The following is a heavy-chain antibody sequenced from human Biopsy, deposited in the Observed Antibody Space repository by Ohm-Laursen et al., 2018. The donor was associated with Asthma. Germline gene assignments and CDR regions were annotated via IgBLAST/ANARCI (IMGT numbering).Heavy chain of an antibody. CDR2: FIPIFGTS. CDR1: VVTFCRYA. Sequence: SSPNVSCKSSVVTFCRYAISWVRRAPGPGLECMGGFIPIFGTSNYAQKCQGRVTFPADESPSSAYMELSSLRSEDSAVYYCAREVSTVDCGCYYFSMDVWGQGTTVTVSS. CDR3: AREVSTVDCGCYYFSMDV. D-gene: IGHD3/OR15-3a*01. J-gene: IGHJ6*02. V-gene: IGHV1-69*01.